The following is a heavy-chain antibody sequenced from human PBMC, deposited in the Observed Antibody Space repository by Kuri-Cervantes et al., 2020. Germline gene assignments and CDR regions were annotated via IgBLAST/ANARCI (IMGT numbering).Heavy chain of an antibody. V-gene: IGHV1-3*01. CDR2: INAGNGNT. CDR3: ARGGEVLLWFGETGDAFDI. Sequence: ASVKVSCKASGYTFTSYAMHWVRQAPGQRLEWMGWINAGNGNTKYSQKFQGRVTITRDTSASTAYMELGSLRSEDTAVYYCARGGEVLLWFGETGDAFDIWGQGTMVTVSS. D-gene: IGHD3-10*01. J-gene: IGHJ3*02. CDR1: GYTFTSYA.